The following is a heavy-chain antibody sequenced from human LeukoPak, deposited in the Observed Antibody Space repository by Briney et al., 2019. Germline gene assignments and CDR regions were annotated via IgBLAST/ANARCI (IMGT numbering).Heavy chain of an antibody. CDR1: GYSFTGYF. CDR3: ARTGSTGYSLDY. Sequence: ASVKVSCKASGYSFTGYFIHWVRQAPGQGLEWMGCIDPNSGDTKYAQKFQGRVSMPRDTSTRTAYMELSRLRSDDTAVYFCARTGSTGYSLDYWGQGTLVTVSS. D-gene: IGHD3-22*01. J-gene: IGHJ4*02. CDR2: IDPNSGDT. V-gene: IGHV1-2*02.